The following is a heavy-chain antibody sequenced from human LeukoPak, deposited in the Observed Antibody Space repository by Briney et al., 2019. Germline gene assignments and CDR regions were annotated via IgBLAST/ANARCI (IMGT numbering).Heavy chain of an antibody. D-gene: IGHD2-2*03. CDR1: GFTFISSW. V-gene: IGHV3-15*01. CDR3: ATDLHFGYCTATSCANY. Sequence: GSLRLSCAASGFTFISSWMTWVRQAPGKGLEWVGRIRSTPDGGATDYAAPVKGRFTISRDDLKNTLYLQMSSLRTEDTAVYYCATDLHFGYCTATSCANYWGQGTLVTVSS. J-gene: IGHJ4*02. CDR2: IRSTPDGGAT.